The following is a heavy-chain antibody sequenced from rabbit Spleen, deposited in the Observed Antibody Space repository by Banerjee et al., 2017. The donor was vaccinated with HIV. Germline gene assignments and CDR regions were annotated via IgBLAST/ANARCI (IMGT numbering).Heavy chain of an antibody. V-gene: IGHV1S40*01. CDR3: VRGASESGYYSL. D-gene: IGHD1-1*01. J-gene: IGHJ3*01. CDR2: IDLLFGTT. Sequence: QSLEESGGDLVKPGASLTLTCIASGVSFSGDSYMCWVRQAPGKGLEWIGYIDLLFGTTYYANWVNGRFTISSHNAQNTLYLQLHSLTAADTATYFCVRGASESGYYSLWGQGTLVTVS. CDR1: GVSFSGDSY.